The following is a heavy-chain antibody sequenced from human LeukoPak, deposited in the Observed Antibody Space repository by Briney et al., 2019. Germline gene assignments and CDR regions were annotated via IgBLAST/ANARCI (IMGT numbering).Heavy chain of an antibody. J-gene: IGHJ4*02. CDR3: VRVRVATMGPPDY. D-gene: IGHD5-12*01. V-gene: IGHV3-33*01. CDR2: IWYDGSNK. CDR1: GFTFSSFG. Sequence: GGSLRLSCAASGFTFSSFGMHWVRQAPGKGLEWVAVIWYDGSNKKYVESVKGRFTISRDNPKNTLYLQMNSLRAEDTAVYYCVRVRVATMGPPDYWGQGTLVTVSS.